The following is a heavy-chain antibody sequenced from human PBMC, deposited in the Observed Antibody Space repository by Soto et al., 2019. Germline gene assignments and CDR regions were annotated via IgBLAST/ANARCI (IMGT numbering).Heavy chain of an antibody. CDR1: GFTVSSNY. Sequence: PGGSLRLSCAASGFTVSSNYMSWVRPAPGKGLEWVSVIYSGGSTYYADSVNGRFTISRDNSKNTLYLQMNSLRAEDTAVYYCARDLAAGEDVWGQGTTVTVSS. J-gene: IGHJ6*02. CDR2: IYSGGST. D-gene: IGHD6-13*01. CDR3: ARDLAAGEDV. V-gene: IGHV3-66*01.